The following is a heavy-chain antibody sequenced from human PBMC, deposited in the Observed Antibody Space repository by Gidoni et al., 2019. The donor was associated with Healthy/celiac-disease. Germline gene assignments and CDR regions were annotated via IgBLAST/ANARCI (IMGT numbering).Heavy chain of an antibody. CDR1: GFTFSSHW. CDR2: IKKDGSEK. Sequence: EVQLVESGGGLVQPGGSLRLSCAASGFTFSSHWMSWVRQAPGKGLEWVANIKKDGSEKYYVDSVKGRFTISRDNAKNSLYLQMNSLRAEDTAVYYCARVDYGDTIDYWGQGTLVTVSS. V-gene: IGHV3-7*03. CDR3: ARVDYGDTIDY. D-gene: IGHD4-17*01. J-gene: IGHJ4*02.